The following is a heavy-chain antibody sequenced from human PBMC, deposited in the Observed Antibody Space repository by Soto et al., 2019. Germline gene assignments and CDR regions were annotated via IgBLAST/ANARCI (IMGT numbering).Heavy chain of an antibody. CDR1: GFTFSSYW. CDR3: ARARVRFGELLYYYYYMDV. D-gene: IGHD3-10*01. J-gene: IGHJ6*03. CDR2: INSDGSST. V-gene: IGHV3-74*01. Sequence: GGSLRLSCAASGFTFSSYWMHWVRQAPGKGLVWVSRINSDGSSTSYADSVKGRFTISRDNAKNTLYLQMNSLRAEDTAVYYCARARVRFGELLYYYYYMDVWGKGTTVTVSS.